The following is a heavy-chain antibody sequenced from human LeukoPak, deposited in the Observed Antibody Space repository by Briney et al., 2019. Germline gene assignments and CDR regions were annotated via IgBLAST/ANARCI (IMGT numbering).Heavy chain of an antibody. D-gene: IGHD1-7*01. J-gene: IGHJ6*02. CDR3: AKVRTLLQYGMDV. V-gene: IGHV3-23*01. CDR2: ISGSGSST. CDR1: GLTFSTYA. Sequence: GGSLRLSCAASGLTFSTYAMTWVRQAPGRGLEWVSAISGSGSSTYYADSVKGRFTISRDNSKNTLYLQMNSLRAEDTAVYYCAKVRTLLQYGMDVWGQGTTVTVSS.